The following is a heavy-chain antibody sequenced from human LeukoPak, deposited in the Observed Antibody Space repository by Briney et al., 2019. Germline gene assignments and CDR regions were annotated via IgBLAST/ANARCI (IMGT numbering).Heavy chain of an antibody. CDR1: GFTFSSYA. CDR3: ARDFAVGFLEWLGYFDY. Sequence: SLRLSCAASGFTFSSYAMHWVRQAPGKGLEWVAVISYDGSNKYYADSVKGRFTISRDNSKNTLYLQMSSLRAEDTAVYYCARDFAVGFLEWLGYFDYWGQGTLVTVSS. V-gene: IGHV3-30-3*01. J-gene: IGHJ4*02. CDR2: ISYDGSNK. D-gene: IGHD3-3*02.